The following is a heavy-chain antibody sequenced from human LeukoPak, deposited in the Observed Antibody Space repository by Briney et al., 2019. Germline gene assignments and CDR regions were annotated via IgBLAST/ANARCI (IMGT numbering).Heavy chain of an antibody. CDR3: ARDAGTWGYGYNFDY. J-gene: IGHJ4*02. V-gene: IGHV3-30*03. CDR2: ISHDGNDN. Sequence: PGRSLRLSCAASGFTLRSYGMHWVRQAPGKGLEWVAVISHDGNDNYYGDSLKGRFTISRDNSKNTLYLQMNSLRAEDTAVYYCARDAGTWGYGYNFDYWGQGTLVSVSS. CDR1: GFTLRSYG. D-gene: IGHD1-14*01.